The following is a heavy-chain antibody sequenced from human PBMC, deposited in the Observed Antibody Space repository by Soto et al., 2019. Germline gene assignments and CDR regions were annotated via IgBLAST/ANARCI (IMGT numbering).Heavy chain of an antibody. V-gene: IGHV5-51*01. Sequence: PGESLKISCKGSGYSFTSYWIGWVRQMPGKGLEWMGIIYPGDSDTRYSPSFQGQVTISADKSISTAYLQWSSLKASDTAMYYCARLAVIDCSSTSCYAKIYYYYYMDVWGKGTTVTVSS. D-gene: IGHD2-2*01. CDR1: GYSFTSYW. J-gene: IGHJ6*03. CDR2: IYPGDSDT. CDR3: ARLAVIDCSSTSCYAKIYYYYYMDV.